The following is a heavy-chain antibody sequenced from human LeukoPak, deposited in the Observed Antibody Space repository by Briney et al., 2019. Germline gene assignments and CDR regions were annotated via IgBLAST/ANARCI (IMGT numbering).Heavy chain of an antibody. Sequence: GGSLRLSCAASGFSFSTYNMNWVRQAPGKGLEWVSSITSSSSYIYYTDSVKGRFTISRDNAKTSLYLQMNSLRDEDTAVYYCARDPYSGNYGDYYYYYMDVWGKGTTVTVSS. D-gene: IGHD1-26*01. CDR2: ITSSSSYI. CDR1: GFSFSTYN. J-gene: IGHJ6*03. V-gene: IGHV3-21*01. CDR3: ARDPYSGNYGDYYYYYMDV.